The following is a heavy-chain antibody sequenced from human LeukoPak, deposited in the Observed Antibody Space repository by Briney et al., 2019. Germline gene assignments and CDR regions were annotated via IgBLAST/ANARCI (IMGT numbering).Heavy chain of an antibody. D-gene: IGHD5-18*01. CDR2: IYPGDSDT. Sequence: GESLKISCKGSGYSFTSYWIGWVRQMPGQGLEWMGIIYPGDSDTRYNPSFQGQVTISADKSISTAYLEWSSLKASDTAMYYCARQAAKYSYFDYWSQGTLVTVSS. J-gene: IGHJ4*02. CDR1: GYSFTSYW. V-gene: IGHV5-51*01. CDR3: ARQAAKYSYFDY.